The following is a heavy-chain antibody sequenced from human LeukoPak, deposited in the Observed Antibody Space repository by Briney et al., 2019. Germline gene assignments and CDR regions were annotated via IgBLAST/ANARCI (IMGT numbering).Heavy chain of an antibody. Sequence: ASVKVSCKASGGTFSSYAISWVRQAPGQGLEWMGGIIPIFGTANYAQKFQGRVTITTDKSTSTAYMELSSLRSEDTAVYYCARDAEPTAMVTGSWFDPWGQGTLVTVSS. CDR2: IIPIFGTA. CDR1: GGTFSSYA. V-gene: IGHV1-69*05. D-gene: IGHD5-18*01. J-gene: IGHJ5*02. CDR3: ARDAEPTAMVTGSWFDP.